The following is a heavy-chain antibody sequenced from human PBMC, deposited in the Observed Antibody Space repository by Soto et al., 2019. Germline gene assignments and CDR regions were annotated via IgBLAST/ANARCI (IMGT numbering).Heavy chain of an antibody. V-gene: IGHV1-58*01. D-gene: IGHD6-13*01. J-gene: IGHJ6*02. CDR2: IDVGSANA. CDR3: ARALLPHVSSSWYFLWSGSDKGLYYGMDV. CDR1: GFTFSSSA. Sequence: SVKVSWKNSGFTFSSSAVHWGRQARGHRLQWIGWIDVGSANANYAQMLQERVTITRDMSTSTAYMELSSLRSEDTAVYYCARALLPHVSSSWYFLWSGSDKGLYYGMDVWGQGTTVTVSS.